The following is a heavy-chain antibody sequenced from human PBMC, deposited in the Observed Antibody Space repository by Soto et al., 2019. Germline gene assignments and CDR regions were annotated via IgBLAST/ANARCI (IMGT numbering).Heavy chain of an antibody. Sequence: QPGGSLRLSCAASGFTFSGYEMNWVRQAPGKGLEWVSYISTSESIVYYADSVRGRFTISRDNAKNSLFLQMNSLRAEDTAVYYCARETLTLSGVDRGKVYYGLDVWGQGTTVTVSS. D-gene: IGHD3-3*01. CDR1: GFTFSGYE. CDR3: ARETLTLSGVDRGKVYYGLDV. J-gene: IGHJ6*02. V-gene: IGHV3-48*03. CDR2: ISTSESIV.